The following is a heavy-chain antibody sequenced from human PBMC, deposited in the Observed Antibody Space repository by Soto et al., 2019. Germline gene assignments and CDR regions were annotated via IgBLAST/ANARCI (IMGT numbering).Heavy chain of an antibody. J-gene: IGHJ5*02. CDR2: ISAYNGNT. CDR3: ARVSLTIFGVVDFDP. V-gene: IGHV1-18*01. D-gene: IGHD3-3*01. CDR1: GYTFTSYG. Sequence: GASVKVSCKASGYTFTSYGISWVRQAPGQGLEWMGWISAYNGNTNYAQKLQGRVTMTTDTSTSTAYMELRSLRSDDTAVYYCARVSLTIFGVVDFDPWGQGTLVTVSS.